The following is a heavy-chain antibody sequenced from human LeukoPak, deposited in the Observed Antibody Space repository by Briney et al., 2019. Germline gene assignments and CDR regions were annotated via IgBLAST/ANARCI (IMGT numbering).Heavy chain of an antibody. J-gene: IGHJ6*03. CDR2: IYYSGST. V-gene: IGHV4-59*11. CDR3: ARYYDFWSGFYYIDV. Sequence: SETLSLTCTVSGGSISSHYWSWIRQPPGKGLEWIGYIYYSGSTNYNPSLKSRVTISVDTSKNQFSLKLSSVTAADTAVYYCARYYDFWSGFYYIDVWGKGTTVTVSS. D-gene: IGHD3-3*01. CDR1: GGSISSHY.